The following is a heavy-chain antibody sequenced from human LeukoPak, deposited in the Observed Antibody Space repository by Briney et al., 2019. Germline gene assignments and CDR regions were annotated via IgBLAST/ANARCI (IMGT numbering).Heavy chain of an antibody. J-gene: IGHJ4*02. D-gene: IGHD3-22*01. CDR3: ARDLDSSGYYHVVDS. V-gene: IGHV3-23*01. CDR2: IGRSGDST. Sequence: GGSLRLSCAASGFTFRTYAMSWVRQAPGKGLEWVSGIGRSGDSTYYADSVKGRFTISRDTSKNTLSLHMNSLRAEDTAVYYCARDLDSSGYYHVVDSWGQGALVTVSS. CDR1: GFTFRTYA.